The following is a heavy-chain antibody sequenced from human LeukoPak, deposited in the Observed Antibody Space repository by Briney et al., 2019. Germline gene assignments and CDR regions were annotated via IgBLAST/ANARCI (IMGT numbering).Heavy chain of an antibody. CDR3: ATLKTGHPPHFDYYYGMDV. D-gene: IGHD2/OR15-2a*01. J-gene: IGHJ6*02. V-gene: IGHV1-24*01. CDR1: GYTLTELS. Sequence: ASVKVSCKVSGYTLTELSMHWVRQAPGKGLEWMGGFDPEDGETIYAQKFQGRVTMTEDTSTDTAYMELSSLRSEDTAVYYCATLKTGHPPHFDYYYGMDVWGQGTTVTVSS. CDR2: FDPEDGET.